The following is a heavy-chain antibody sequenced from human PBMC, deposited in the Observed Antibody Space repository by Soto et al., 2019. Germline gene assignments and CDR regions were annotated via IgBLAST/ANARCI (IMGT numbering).Heavy chain of an antibody. CDR1: GYTFNNYD. D-gene: IGHD3-3*01. CDR2: MNPNSGYT. J-gene: IGHJ6*04. Sequence: QVQLVQSGAEVKKPGASVKVSCKASGYTFNNYDIHWVRQATGQGLEWGGWMNPNSGYTEFAQKFQGRVSMTRNTSISTAYMELSSLRSEDTAMYYCARGPRVRADTIFGVVIVLDIWGKGTTVTVSS. V-gene: IGHV1-8*01. CDR3: ARGPRVRADTIFGVVIVLDI.